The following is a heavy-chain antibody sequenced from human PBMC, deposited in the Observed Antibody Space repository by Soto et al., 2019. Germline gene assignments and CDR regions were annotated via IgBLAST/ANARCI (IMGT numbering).Heavy chain of an antibody. Sequence: QITLKESGPTLVKPTQTLTLTCTFSGFSLSTSGVGVGWIRQPPGKALEWLALIYWNDDKRYSPSLKSRLTITKDTSKNQVVLTMTNMDPVDTATYYRAHRRGSGYDLGGWFDPWGQGALVTVSS. D-gene: IGHD5-12*01. V-gene: IGHV2-5*01. CDR2: IYWNDDK. J-gene: IGHJ5*02. CDR3: AHRRGSGYDLGGWFDP. CDR1: GFSLSTSGVG.